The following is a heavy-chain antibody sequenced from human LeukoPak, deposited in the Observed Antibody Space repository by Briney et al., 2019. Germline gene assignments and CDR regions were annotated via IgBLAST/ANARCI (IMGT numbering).Heavy chain of an antibody. CDR3: ARDTARRHSNYYYYYYMDV. V-gene: IGHV1-18*01. J-gene: IGHJ6*03. CDR2: ISAYNGNT. Sequence: ASVKVSCKASGYTFTSYGISWVRQAPGQGLEWMGWISAYNGNTNYAQKLQGRVTMTTDTSTSTAYMELRSLRSDDTAVYYCARDTARRHSNYYYYYYMDVWGKGTTVTVSS. CDR1: GYTFTSYG. D-gene: IGHD4-11*01.